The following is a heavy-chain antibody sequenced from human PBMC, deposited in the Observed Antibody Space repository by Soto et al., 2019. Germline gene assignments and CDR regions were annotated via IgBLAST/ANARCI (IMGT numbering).Heavy chain of an antibody. D-gene: IGHD3-22*01. J-gene: IGHJ4*02. V-gene: IGHV4-34*01. Sequence: SETLSLTCAVYCGSFSSYYWSWIRQPPGKGLEWIGEINHSGSSNYSPSLKGRLTISVDTSKNQLSLKLTSVTAADSAVYYCARWNYHHYHHSSGNFRTSYYFDSWGQGTLVTVSS. CDR1: CGSFSSYY. CDR2: INHSGSS. CDR3: ARWNYHHYHHSSGNFRTSYYFDS.